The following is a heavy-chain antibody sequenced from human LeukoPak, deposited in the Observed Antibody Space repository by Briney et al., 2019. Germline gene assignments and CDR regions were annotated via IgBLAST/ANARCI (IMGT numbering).Heavy chain of an antibody. CDR3: ARVAWNDVGRYWFDP. V-gene: IGHV4-30-4*01. J-gene: IGHJ5*02. CDR1: GGSISSGDYY. Sequence: SQTLSLTCTVSGGSISSGDYYWSWIRQPPGKGLEWIGYIYYSGSTYYNPSLKGRVTISVDTSKNQFSLKLSSVTAADTAVYYCARVAWNDVGRYWFDPWGQGTLVTVSS. D-gene: IGHD1-1*01. CDR2: IYYSGST.